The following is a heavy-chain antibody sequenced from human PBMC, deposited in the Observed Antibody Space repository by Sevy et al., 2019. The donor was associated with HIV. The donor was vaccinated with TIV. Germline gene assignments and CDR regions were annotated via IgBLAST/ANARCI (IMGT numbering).Heavy chain of an antibody. V-gene: IGHV4-59*01. CDR3: ARDGDSGSYLRNYYYGMDV. CDR1: GGSISSYY. D-gene: IGHD1-26*01. Sequence: SETLSLTCTVSGGSISSYYWSWIRQPPGKGLEWIGYIYYSGSTNYNPSLKSRVTISVDTSKNQFSLKLNSVTAADTAVYYCARDGDSGSYLRNYYYGMDVWGQGTTVTVSS. CDR2: IYYSGST. J-gene: IGHJ6*02.